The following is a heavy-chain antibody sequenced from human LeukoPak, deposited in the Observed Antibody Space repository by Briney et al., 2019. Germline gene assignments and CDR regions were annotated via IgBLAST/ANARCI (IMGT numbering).Heavy chain of an antibody. D-gene: IGHD1-26*01. V-gene: IGHV1-18*04. CDR3: ARGVLVGDTKGAFDI. CDR1: GYTFTTYT. J-gene: IGHJ3*02. CDR2: NT. Sequence: ASVKVSCKASGYTFTTYTISWVRQAPGQGLEWMGWNTNYAQKLQDRVTMTRDISTSTAYMELRSLRSDDSAVYYCARGVLVGDTKGAFDIWGQGTMVTVSS.